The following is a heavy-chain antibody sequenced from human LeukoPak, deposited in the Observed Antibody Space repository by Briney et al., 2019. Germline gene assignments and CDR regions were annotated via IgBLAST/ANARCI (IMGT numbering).Heavy chain of an antibody. J-gene: IGHJ6*03. CDR2: ISSSGSTI. Sequence: GGSLRLSCAASGFTFSSYEMNWVRQAPGKGLEWVSYISSSGSTIYYADSVKGRFTISRDNAKNSLYLQMNSLRAEDTAVYYCARDRSGELRYFDWLSPFTPAGYMDVWGKGTTVTISS. D-gene: IGHD3-9*01. CDR1: GFTFSSYE. CDR3: ARDRSGELRYFDWLSPFTPAGYMDV. V-gene: IGHV3-48*03.